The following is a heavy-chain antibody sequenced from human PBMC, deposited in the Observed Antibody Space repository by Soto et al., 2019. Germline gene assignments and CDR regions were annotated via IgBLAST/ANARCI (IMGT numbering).Heavy chain of an antibody. CDR2: IDPSDSYT. CDR3: AKEPGYALGGRLYYYGMDV. D-gene: IGHD5-12*01. CDR1: GYSFTSYW. V-gene: IGHV5-10-1*01. J-gene: IGHJ6*02. Sequence: GESLKISCKGSGYSFTSYWISWVRQMPGKGLEWMGRIDPSDSYTNYSPSFQGHVTISADKSISTAYLQWSSLKASDTAMYYCAKEPGYALGGRLYYYGMDVCGQGTTVTVSS.